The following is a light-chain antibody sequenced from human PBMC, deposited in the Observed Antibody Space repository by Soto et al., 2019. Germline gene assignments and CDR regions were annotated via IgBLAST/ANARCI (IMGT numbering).Light chain of an antibody. CDR2: QTS. V-gene: IGKV3-20*01. CDR1: QSINREF. CDR3: QQYGDSPAYT. J-gene: IGKJ2*01. Sequence: EIILTQSPDTLSVSPGERATLSCRGSQSINREFLAWYQQKPGQAPRLLMFQTSSRASGVPDRFSGSGSGTDFTLTITGLEPEDSAVYYCQQYGDSPAYTFGQGTKLEI.